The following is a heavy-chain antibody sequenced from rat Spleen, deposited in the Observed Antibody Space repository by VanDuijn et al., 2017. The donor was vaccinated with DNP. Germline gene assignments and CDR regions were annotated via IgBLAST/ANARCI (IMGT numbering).Heavy chain of an antibody. V-gene: IGHV5-25*01. Sequence: EVQLVESGGGSVQPGGSLKISCEASGFTFSDYDMAWVRQAPTKGLEWVAAINSDGLVTYHRHSVKGRFTVSRDNRKSILYLQMDILRSEDTATYYCAKHWYGGFDYWGQGVMVTISP. CDR2: INSDGLVT. J-gene: IGHJ2*01. CDR3: AKHWYGGFDY. CDR1: GFTFSDYD. D-gene: IGHD1-11*01.